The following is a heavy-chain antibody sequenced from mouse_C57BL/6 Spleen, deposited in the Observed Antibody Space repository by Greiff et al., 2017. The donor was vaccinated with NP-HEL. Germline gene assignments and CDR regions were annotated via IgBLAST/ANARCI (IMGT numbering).Heavy chain of an antibody. CDR1: GYTFTDYN. CDR2: INPNNGGT. Sequence: EVQLQQSGPELVKPGASVKIPCKASGYTFTDYNMDWVKQSHGKSLEWIGDINPNNGGTIYNQKFKGKATLTVDKSSSTAYMELRSLTSEDTAVYYCARRNYGSSYGGYYFDYWGQGTTLTVSS. CDR3: ARRNYGSSYGGYYFDY. V-gene: IGHV1-18*01. J-gene: IGHJ2*01. D-gene: IGHD1-1*01.